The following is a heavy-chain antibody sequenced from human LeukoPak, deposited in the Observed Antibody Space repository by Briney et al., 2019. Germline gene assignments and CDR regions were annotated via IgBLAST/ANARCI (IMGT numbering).Heavy chain of an antibody. Sequence: TSETLSLTCTVSGGSISTSNYYWGWIRQPPGKGLEWIGNIFYSGSTYYSPSLKSRVTISLDTSRNQFSLKLSSVTAADTAVYYCARNWAFRGVSPHVAWFDPWGQGTLVTVSS. CDR2: IFYSGST. D-gene: IGHD3-10*01. J-gene: IGHJ5*02. V-gene: IGHV4-39*07. CDR1: GGSISTSNYY. CDR3: ARNWAFRGVSPHVAWFDP.